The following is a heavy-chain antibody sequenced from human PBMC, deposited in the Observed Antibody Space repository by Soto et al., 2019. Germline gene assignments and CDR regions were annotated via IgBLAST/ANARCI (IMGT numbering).Heavy chain of an antibody. CDR2: MTGSGATI. V-gene: IGHV3-23*01. D-gene: IGHD2-21*01. Sequence: WGSLRLSYAASGFTISTFAMTWVRQAPGKGLESVCGMTGSGATIHYADSVKGRFTISKDNSRNVLYLQMDYLRDEDTAVYYCAKDAVYNDGLWLMDSWGQGTLVTVSS. J-gene: IGHJ4*02. CDR1: GFTISTFA. CDR3: AKDAVYNDGLWLMDS.